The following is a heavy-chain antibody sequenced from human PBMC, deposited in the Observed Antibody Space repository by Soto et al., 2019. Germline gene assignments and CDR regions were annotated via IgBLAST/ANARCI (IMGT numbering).Heavy chain of an antibody. CDR1: GFTFSSYA. D-gene: IGHD4-17*01. V-gene: IGHV3-30-3*01. Sequence: GGSLRLSCAASGFTFSSYAMHWVRQAPGKGLEWVAVISYDGSNKYYADSVKGRFTISRDNSRNTLYLQMNSLRAEDTAVYYCARDRGTVTTGYYYGMDVWGQGTTVTVS. CDR2: ISYDGSNK. CDR3: ARDRGTVTTGYYYGMDV. J-gene: IGHJ6*02.